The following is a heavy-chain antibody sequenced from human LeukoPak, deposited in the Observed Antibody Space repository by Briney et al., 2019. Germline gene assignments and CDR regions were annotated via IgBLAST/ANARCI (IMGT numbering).Heavy chain of an antibody. V-gene: IGHV7-4-1*02. J-gene: IGHJ4*02. D-gene: IGHD6-13*01. CDR2: INTNTGNP. CDR1: GYSFTNYG. CDR3: ARRLYSSSWYWIDY. Sequence: ASVKVSCKTSGYSFTNYGITWVRQAPGQGLEWMGWINTNTGNPTYAQGFTGRFVFSLDTSVSTAYLQISSLKAEDTAVYYCARRLYSSSWYWIDYWGQGSLVTVSS.